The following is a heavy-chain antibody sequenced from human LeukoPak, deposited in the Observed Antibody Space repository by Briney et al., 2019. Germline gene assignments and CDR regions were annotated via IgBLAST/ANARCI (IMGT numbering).Heavy chain of an antibody. CDR2: ISGNSYYI. Sequence: PGGSLRLSCAASGFTFSSYWMSWARQAPGKGLEWVSSISGNSYYIYYADSVKGRFTSSRDNAKNSLYLQMNSLRDEDTAIYYCARIAVASSRDYWGQGTLLTVSS. V-gene: IGHV3-21*01. CDR1: GFTFSSYW. J-gene: IGHJ4*02. CDR3: ARIAVASSRDY. D-gene: IGHD6-13*01.